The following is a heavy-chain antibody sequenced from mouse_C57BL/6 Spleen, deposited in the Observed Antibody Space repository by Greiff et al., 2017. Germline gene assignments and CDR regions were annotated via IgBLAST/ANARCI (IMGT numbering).Heavy chain of an antibody. D-gene: IGHD2-3*01. CDR1: GYTFTDYY. CDR2: INPNNGGT. V-gene: IGHV1-26*01. J-gene: IGHJ4*01. CDR3: ARSDDGYYVDYAMDY. Sequence: EVKLQQSGPELVKPGASVKISCKASGYTFTDYYMNWVKQSHGKSLEWIGDINPNNGGTSYNQKFKGKATLTVDKSSSTAYMELRSLTSEDSAVYYCARSDDGYYVDYAMDYWGQGTSVTVSS.